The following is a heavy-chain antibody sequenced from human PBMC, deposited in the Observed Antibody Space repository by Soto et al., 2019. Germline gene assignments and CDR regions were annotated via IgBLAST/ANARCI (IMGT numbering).Heavy chain of an antibody. CDR3: ARGGWEWELTTYYYYGMDV. CDR1: GFTFSSYW. CDR2: INSDWSST. Sequence: PGGSLRLSCAASGFTFSSYWMHWVRQAPGKGLVWVSRINSDWSSTSYADSVKGRFTISRDNAKNTLYLQMNSLRAEDTAVYYCARGGWEWELTTYYYYGMDVWGQGATVSVSS. V-gene: IGHV3-74*01. D-gene: IGHD1-26*01. J-gene: IGHJ6*02.